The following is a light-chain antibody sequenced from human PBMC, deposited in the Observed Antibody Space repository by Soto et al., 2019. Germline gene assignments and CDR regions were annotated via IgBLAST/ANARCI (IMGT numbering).Light chain of an antibody. CDR3: SSYTSSSTYVV. V-gene: IGLV2-14*01. J-gene: IGLJ2*01. CDR1: SSDVGGYNY. CDR2: DVS. Sequence: QSVLTQPASVSGSPGQSITISCTGTSSDVGGYNYVSWYQQHPGKAPKLMIYDVSNRPSEVSNRFSGSKSGNTASLTISGLQAEDAADYYCSSYTSSSTYVVFGGGTQLTVL.